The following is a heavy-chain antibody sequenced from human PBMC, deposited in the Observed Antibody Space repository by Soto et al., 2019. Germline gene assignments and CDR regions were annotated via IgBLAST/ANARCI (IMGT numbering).Heavy chain of an antibody. CDR1: GFSFSTYA. CDR2: ISGSGGNT. V-gene: IGHV3-23*01. J-gene: IGHJ4*02. Sequence: EVQLLESGGGLVQPGGSLRLSCAASGFSFSTYAMSWVRQAPGKGLEWVSAISGSGGNTYYADSVKGRFTISRDSPKNTLYLQMNSLRAEDTAIYYCAKASMGTTKGKYYFDCWGQGTLVTASS. D-gene: IGHD4-17*01. CDR3: AKASMGTTKGKYYFDC.